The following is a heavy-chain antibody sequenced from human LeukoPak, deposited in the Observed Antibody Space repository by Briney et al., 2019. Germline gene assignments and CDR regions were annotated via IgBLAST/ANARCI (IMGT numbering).Heavy chain of an antibody. Sequence: GGSLRLSCATSGFPFSDFSMSWVRQAPGKGLEWVGFIRSKAYGGTTEYAASVKGRFTISRDDSKSIAYLQMNSLKTEDTAVYYCTREQGAYYYYYYGMDVWGQGTTVTVSS. CDR2: IRSKAYGGTT. J-gene: IGHJ6*02. CDR3: TREQGAYYYYYYGMDV. CDR1: GFPFSDFS. V-gene: IGHV3-49*04.